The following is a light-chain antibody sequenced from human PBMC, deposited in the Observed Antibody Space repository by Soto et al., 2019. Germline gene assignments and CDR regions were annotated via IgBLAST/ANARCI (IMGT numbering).Light chain of an antibody. Sequence: DIQMTQSPSSLSASVGDRVTITCRASQSISSYLNWYQQKPGKAHKLLIYAASSLQSGVPSRFSGSGSGTDFTLTISSLQPEDFATYYCQQSYSTPRAVGQGTKVDNK. V-gene: IGKV1-39*01. CDR3: QQSYSTPRA. J-gene: IGKJ1*01. CDR2: AAS. CDR1: QSISSY.